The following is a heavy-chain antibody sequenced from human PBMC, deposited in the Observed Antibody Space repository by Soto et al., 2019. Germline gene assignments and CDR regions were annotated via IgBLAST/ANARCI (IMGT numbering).Heavy chain of an antibody. J-gene: IGHJ3*02. Sequence: QVQLVQSGAEVKKPGSSVKVSCEASGGTFSVYTFSWVRQAPGQGLDWMGRIIPILGQPDNAQKFQGRVTITADKFTNTVYMELNSLTSEDTAVYYCATSRAGPRDPFDIWGQGTMVTVSS. CDR2: IIPILGQP. CDR1: GGTFSVYT. CDR3: ATSRAGPRDPFDI. D-gene: IGHD6-19*01. V-gene: IGHV1-69*02.